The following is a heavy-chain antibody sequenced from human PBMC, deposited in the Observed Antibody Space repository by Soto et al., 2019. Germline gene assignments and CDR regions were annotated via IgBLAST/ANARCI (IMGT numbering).Heavy chain of an antibody. J-gene: IGHJ6*02. CDR2: IFPGESNV. Sequence: GESLKISCQASGYSFSGHWIGWVHQVPGKGLEWMGIIFPGESNVKYSPSFQGQVTISADKSTRTAYLQWSSLEASDTAIYYCARIRGDGYNYYYGMDVWGQGTLVTVSS. D-gene: IGHD3-10*01. CDR1: GYSFSGHW. CDR3: ARIRGDGYNYYYGMDV. V-gene: IGHV5-51*07.